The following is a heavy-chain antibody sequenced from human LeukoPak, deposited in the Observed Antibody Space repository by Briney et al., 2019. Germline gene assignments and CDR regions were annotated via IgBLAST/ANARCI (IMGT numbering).Heavy chain of an antibody. J-gene: IGHJ6*03. D-gene: IGHD3-9*01. CDR1: GFTFSSYA. CDR3: AKATYYGILTGGYMDV. V-gene: IGHV3-23*01. CDR2: IRASGGTA. Sequence: PGGSLRLSCSASGFTFSSYAMSWVRQAPGKGLEWVSAIRASGGTAYYADSVKGRFTISGDNSKNTLYLQMNSLRAEDTAVYYCAKATYYGILTGGYMDVWGKGTTVTISS.